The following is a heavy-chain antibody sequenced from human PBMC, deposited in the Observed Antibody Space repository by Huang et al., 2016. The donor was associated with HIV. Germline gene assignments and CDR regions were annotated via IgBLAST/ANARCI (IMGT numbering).Heavy chain of an antibody. CDR1: GGSITDSNYY. CDR3: ARHFGSWSGYFDS. Sequence: QLQLQESGPGLVRPSETLSHIRTVSGGSITDSNYYWGWIRQPPGKGLEGIGSIYDSGDNDYNPSLKSRGTSSVDTSKNRFALYIRSVAVADTAIYYCARHFGSWSGYFDSWGQGTLVPVSS. V-gene: IGHV4-39*01. J-gene: IGHJ4*02. D-gene: IGHD3-10*01. CDR2: IYDSGDN.